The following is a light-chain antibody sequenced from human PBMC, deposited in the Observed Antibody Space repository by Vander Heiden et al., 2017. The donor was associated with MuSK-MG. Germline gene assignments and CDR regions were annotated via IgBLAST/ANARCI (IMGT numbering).Light chain of an antibody. J-gene: IGLJ3*02. CDR2: EGS. V-gene: IGLV2-23*01. CDR1: RSDVGPYNL. CDR3: CSSAGGTTCSWV. Sequence: HSALTQPASVSGSPAQSITISCSATRSDVGPYNLVSSYQPHPGHVPKLLIYEGSKRPAGVSDRFSGSKSGNTASLAISGIRAEDEADYYCCSSAGGTTCSWVFGGGTKLTVL.